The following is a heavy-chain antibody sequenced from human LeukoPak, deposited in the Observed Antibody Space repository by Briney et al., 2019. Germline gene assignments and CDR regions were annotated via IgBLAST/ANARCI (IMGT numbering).Heavy chain of an antibody. Sequence: ASVKVSCKASGYTFTGYYMHWVRQAPGQGLEWMGWINPNSGGTNYAQKFQGRVTMTRDTSISTAYMELSRLRSDDTAVYYCARSQGQITFGGVIPLWFDYWGQGTLVTVSS. CDR3: ARSQGQITFGGVIPLWFDY. V-gene: IGHV1-2*02. J-gene: IGHJ4*02. D-gene: IGHD3-16*02. CDR2: INPNSGGT. CDR1: GYTFTGYY.